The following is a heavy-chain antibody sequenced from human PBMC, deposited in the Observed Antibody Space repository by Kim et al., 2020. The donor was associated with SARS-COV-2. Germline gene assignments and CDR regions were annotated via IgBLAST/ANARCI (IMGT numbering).Heavy chain of an antibody. J-gene: IGHJ6*02. CDR2: IYNSGST. V-gene: IGHV3-53*01. D-gene: IGHD3-10*01. CDR3: ARNQPYNYGSGSYTYWCYGMDV. CDR1: GFTVSSNY. Sequence: GGSLRLSCAASGFTVSSNYMSWVRQAPGKGLEWVSIIYNSGSTYYEDSVKGRFTISRDSSQNTLYLQMNSLTVDDTAVYYCARNQPYNYGSGSYTYWCYGMDVWGQGTTVTVSS.